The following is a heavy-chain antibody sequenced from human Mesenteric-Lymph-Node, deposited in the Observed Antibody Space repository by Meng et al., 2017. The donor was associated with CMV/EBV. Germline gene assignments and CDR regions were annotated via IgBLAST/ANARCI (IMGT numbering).Heavy chain of an antibody. J-gene: IGHJ4*02. Sequence: SGDSISSGGHYWSWIRKHPGKGLQWIGYIYFSGSTYYNPSLKSRVIISLDTSKTQFSLKVSSVTAADTAVYYCAREKQRVPDFYFDYWGQGALVTVSS. V-gene: IGHV4-31*02. CDR2: IYFSGST. CDR3: AREKQRVPDFYFDY. CDR1: GDSISSGGHY. D-gene: IGHD6-25*01.